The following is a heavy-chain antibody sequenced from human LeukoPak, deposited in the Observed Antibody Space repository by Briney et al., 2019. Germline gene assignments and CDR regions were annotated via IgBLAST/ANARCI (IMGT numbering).Heavy chain of an antibody. D-gene: IGHD2-2*01. V-gene: IGHV3-9*01. Sequence: PGRSLRLSCAASGFTFDDYAMHWVRQAPGKGLEWVSGISWNSGSIGYADSVKGRFTISRDNDKNSLYLQMNSLRAEDTALYYCAKDAWAYCSSTSCYGGWFDPWGQGTLVTVSS. CDR2: ISWNSGSI. CDR3: AKDAWAYCSSTSCYGGWFDP. CDR1: GFTFDDYA. J-gene: IGHJ5*02.